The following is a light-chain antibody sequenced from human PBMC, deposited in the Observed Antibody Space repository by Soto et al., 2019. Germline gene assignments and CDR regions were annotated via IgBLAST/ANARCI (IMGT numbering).Light chain of an antibody. J-gene: IGLJ2*01. CDR2: EVN. Sequence: QSALTQPPSASGSPGQSVTISCTGTSSDVGGYNSVSWYQQHPGKAPKLMIYEVNKRPSGVPDRFSGSKSGNTASLTVSGLQDEDEADYYYSSYAGSNNWVFVGGTKLTVL. CDR1: SSDVGGYNS. V-gene: IGLV2-8*01. CDR3: SSYAGSNNWV.